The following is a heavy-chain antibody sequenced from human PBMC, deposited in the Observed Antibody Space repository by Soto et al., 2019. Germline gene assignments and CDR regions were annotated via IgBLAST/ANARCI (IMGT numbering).Heavy chain of an antibody. CDR2: INHSGST. D-gene: IGHD2-15*01. Sequence: QVQLQQWGAGLLKPSETLSLTCAVHGGSFSGYYWSWIRQPPGKGLEWIGEINHSGSTNYNPSLKSRVTISVDTSKNQFSLKLSSVTAADTAVYYCARGRVVVAAPPPGNWFDPWGQGTLVTVSS. CDR3: ARGRVVVAAPPPGNWFDP. V-gene: IGHV4-34*01. J-gene: IGHJ5*02. CDR1: GGSFSGYY.